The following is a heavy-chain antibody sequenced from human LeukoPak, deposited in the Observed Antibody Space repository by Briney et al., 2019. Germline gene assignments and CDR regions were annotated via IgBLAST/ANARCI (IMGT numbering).Heavy chain of an antibody. CDR3: ARERYDFWSGYYPSYFDH. CDR1: GYSFTSYW. V-gene: IGHV5-51*01. CDR2: IYPGDSDT. D-gene: IGHD3-3*01. Sequence: NRGESLKISWKGSGYSFTSYWIGWVRQMPGKGLEWMGIIYPGDSDTRYSPSFQGQVTISADKSISTAHLQWSSLKASDTAMYYCARERYDFWSGYYPSYFDHWGQGTLVTVSS. J-gene: IGHJ4*02.